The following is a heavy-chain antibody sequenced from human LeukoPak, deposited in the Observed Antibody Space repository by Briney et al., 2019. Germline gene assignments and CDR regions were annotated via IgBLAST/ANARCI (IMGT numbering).Heavy chain of an antibody. V-gene: IGHV3-9*01. Sequence: GRSLRLSCAASGFTFDDYVMHWVRQAPGKGLEWVSAISWNSGTIGYADSVKGRFTISRDNAKNSLYLQMSSLRPEDTALYFCAKGSNGSYSLDAFDIWGQGTMVTVSS. CDR2: ISWNSGTI. CDR3: AKGSNGSYSLDAFDI. CDR1: GFTFDDYV. J-gene: IGHJ3*02. D-gene: IGHD1-26*01.